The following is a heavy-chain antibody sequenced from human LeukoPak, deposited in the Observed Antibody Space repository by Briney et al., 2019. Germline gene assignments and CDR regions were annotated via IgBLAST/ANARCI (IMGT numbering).Heavy chain of an antibody. CDR3: AKGSYYYDSADYFDY. CDR1: GFTFSSYA. D-gene: IGHD3-22*01. J-gene: IGHJ4*02. V-gene: IGHV3-23*01. CDR2: LSGSGGNT. Sequence: QPGGSLRLSCAASGFTFSSYAMSWVRPAPGKGLEWVSTLSGSGGNTYYADSVKGRVTISRDNSKNTLYLQMNSLRAEDTAVYHCAKGSYYYDSADYFDYWGQGTLVTVSS.